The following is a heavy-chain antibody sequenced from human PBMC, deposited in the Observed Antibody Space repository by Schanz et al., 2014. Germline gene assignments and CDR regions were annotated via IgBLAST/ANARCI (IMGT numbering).Heavy chain of an antibody. Sequence: QVQLVQSGAEVKKPGASVKVSCKASGYTFTGHPMHWVRQAPGQGLEWMGWITKSGDRNYAQKFQGRVTMTRDTSISTAYMELSSLRSEDTAVYYCARNYGGHSEESDRYGMDVWGQGTTVTVSS. D-gene: IGHD4-17*01. CDR2: ITKSGDR. CDR1: GYTFTGHP. J-gene: IGHJ6*02. V-gene: IGHV1-2*02. CDR3: ARNYGGHSEESDRYGMDV.